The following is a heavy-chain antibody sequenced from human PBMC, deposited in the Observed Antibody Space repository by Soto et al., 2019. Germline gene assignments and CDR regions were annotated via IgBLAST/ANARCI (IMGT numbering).Heavy chain of an antibody. CDR1: GFTFSSYS. J-gene: IGHJ4*02. D-gene: IGHD3-22*01. V-gene: IGHV3-21*01. CDR3: AMGYYDSSGYPMEFDY. Sequence: EVQLVESGGGLVKPGGSLRLSCAASGFTFSSYSMNWVRQAPGKGLEWVSSISSSSSYIYYADSVKGRFTISRDNAKNSLYLLMNSLRAEYTAVYYCAMGYYDSSGYPMEFDYWGQGTLVTVSS. CDR2: ISSSSSYI.